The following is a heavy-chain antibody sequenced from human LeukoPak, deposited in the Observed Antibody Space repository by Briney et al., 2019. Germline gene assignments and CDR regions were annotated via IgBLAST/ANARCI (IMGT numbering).Heavy chain of an antibody. CDR1: GYTFTRHY. V-gene: IGHV1-2*06. CDR3: ARERNGTYSSDYYFDY. Sequence: ASVKVSCKASGYTFTRHYMHWVRQAPGQGLEWMGLINPTGDATRYASKFRGRLTMTRDTSISTAYMELSRLRSDDTAVYYCARERNGTYSSDYYFDYWGQGTLVTVSS. CDR2: INPTGDAT. J-gene: IGHJ4*02. D-gene: IGHD2-15*01.